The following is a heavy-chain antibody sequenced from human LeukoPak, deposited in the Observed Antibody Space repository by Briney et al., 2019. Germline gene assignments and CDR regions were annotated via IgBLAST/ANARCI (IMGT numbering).Heavy chain of an antibody. Sequence: GGSLRLSCAASGFTVSSNYMSWVRQAPGKGLEWVSVIYSGGSTYYADSVKGRFTISRDNSKNTLYLQMNSLRAEDTAVYYCARVLYSYGSFDYWSQGTLVTVSS. CDR1: GFTVSSNY. V-gene: IGHV3-53*01. J-gene: IGHJ4*02. D-gene: IGHD5-18*01. CDR3: ARVLYSYGSFDY. CDR2: IYSGGST.